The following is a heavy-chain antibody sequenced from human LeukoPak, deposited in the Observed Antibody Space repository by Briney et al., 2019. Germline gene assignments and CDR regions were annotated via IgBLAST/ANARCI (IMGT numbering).Heavy chain of an antibody. CDR1: GGSISSYY. Sequence: PSETLSLTCTVSGGSISSYYWSWIRQPAGKGLEWIGRIYTSGSTNYNPSLKSRVTMSVDTSKNQFSLKLSSVTAADTAVYYCARALGERSVLGEEYSSWYYFDYWGQGTLVTVSS. D-gene: IGHD6-13*01. V-gene: IGHV4-4*07. CDR3: ARALGERSVLGEEYSSWYYFDY. CDR2: IYTSGST. J-gene: IGHJ4*02.